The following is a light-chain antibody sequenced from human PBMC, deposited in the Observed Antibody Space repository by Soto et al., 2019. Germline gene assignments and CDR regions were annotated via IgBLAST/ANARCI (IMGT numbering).Light chain of an antibody. J-gene: IGKJ1*01. V-gene: IGKV1-39*01. CDR2: AAY. CDR3: QQYNNWPPWT. Sequence: DIQMTQSPSSLSASVGDRVTITCRASQSISSYLNWYRQKPGRAPDLLIYAAYSLQSGVPSRFSGSGSGTDFTLTISNLQSEDFAVYYCQQYNNWPPWTFGQGTKVDIK. CDR1: QSISSY.